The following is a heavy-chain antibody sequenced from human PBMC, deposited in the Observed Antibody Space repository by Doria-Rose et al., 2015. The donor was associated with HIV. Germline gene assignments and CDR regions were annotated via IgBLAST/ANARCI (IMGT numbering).Heavy chain of an antibody. CDR2: IVSDDER. Sequence: QWGPVLVKPTETLTLTCTVSGVSLSSPGMGVSWIRQPPGKALEWLANIVSDDERSYTTSLKSRLTISRGTSKSQVVLTMTDMDPVDTATYYCARIKSSRWYHKYYFDFWGQGTLVIVSA. V-gene: IGHV2-26*01. CDR3: ARIKSSRWYHKYYFDF. CDR1: GVSLSSPGMG. D-gene: IGHD6-13*01. J-gene: IGHJ4*02.